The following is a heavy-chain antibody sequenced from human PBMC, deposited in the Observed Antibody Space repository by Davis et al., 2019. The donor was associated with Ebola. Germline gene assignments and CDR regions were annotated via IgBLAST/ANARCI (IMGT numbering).Heavy chain of an antibody. J-gene: IGHJ4*02. D-gene: IGHD3-22*01. CDR2: IYYSGST. CDR1: GGSISSYY. CDR3: ARSPPHHYYDSSGYYSIPANFDY. Sequence: MPSETLSLTCTVSGGSISSYYWSWIRQPPGKGLEWIGYIYYSGSTNYNPSLKSRVTISVDTSKNQFSLKLSSVTAADTAVYYCARSPPHHYYDSSGYYSIPANFDYWGQGTLVTVSS. V-gene: IGHV4-59*08.